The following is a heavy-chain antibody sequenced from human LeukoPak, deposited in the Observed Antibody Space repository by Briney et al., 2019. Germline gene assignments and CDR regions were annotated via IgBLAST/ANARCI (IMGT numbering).Heavy chain of an antibody. V-gene: IGHV3-48*04. D-gene: IGHD1-26*01. CDR3: ARDRGGSYSAIDY. CDR1: GFTFSSYS. CDR2: ISSSSSTI. J-gene: IGHJ4*02. Sequence: SGGSLRLSCAAPGFTFSSYSMNWVRQAPGKGLEWVSFISSSSSTIYYADSVKGRFTISRDNAKNSLYLQMNSLRAEDTAVYYCARDRGGSYSAIDYWGQGTLVTVSS.